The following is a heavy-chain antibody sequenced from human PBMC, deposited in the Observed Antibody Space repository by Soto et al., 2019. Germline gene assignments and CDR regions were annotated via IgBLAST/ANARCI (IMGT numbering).Heavy chain of an antibody. D-gene: IGHD6-6*01. CDR2: IGTAGDT. V-gene: IGHV3-13*01. Sequence: GESLKISCAASGFTFSIYDMHWVRQATGKGLEWVSAIGTAGDTYYPGSVKGRFTISRENAKNSLYLQMNSLRAGDTAVYYCARAARPGYYYYYGMDVWGQGTTVTVSS. CDR3: ARAARPGYYYYYGMDV. J-gene: IGHJ6*02. CDR1: GFTFSIYD.